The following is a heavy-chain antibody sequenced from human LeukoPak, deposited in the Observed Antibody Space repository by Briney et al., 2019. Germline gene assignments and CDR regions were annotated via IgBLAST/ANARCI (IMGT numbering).Heavy chain of an antibody. CDR3: AKLVLVQGSIGY. D-gene: IGHD1-1*01. CDR1: GFTFSSYG. V-gene: IGHV3-23*01. CDR2: ISGSGGST. J-gene: IGHJ4*02. Sequence: GGSLRLSCAASGFTFSSYGMSWVRQAPGKGLEWVSAISGSGGSTYYADSVKGRFTISRDNSKNTLYLQMNSLRAEDTAVYYCAKLVLVQGSIGYWGQGTLVTVSS.